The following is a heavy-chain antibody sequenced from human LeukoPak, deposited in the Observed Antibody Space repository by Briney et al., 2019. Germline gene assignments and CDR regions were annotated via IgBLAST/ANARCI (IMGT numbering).Heavy chain of an antibody. Sequence: GASVKVSCKASGYTFTGYYMHWVRQAPGQGLEWMGCINPSGGGTNYAHNFHGRVTIIGETSISISYMQLTMLGADTTAEYYAAREFSGDFWSGYYYKYFHYWGQGTLLTVSS. CDR1: GYTFTGYY. J-gene: IGHJ4*02. CDR2: INPSGGGT. D-gene: IGHD3-3*01. CDR3: AREFSGDFWSGYYYKYFHY. V-gene: IGHV1-2*02.